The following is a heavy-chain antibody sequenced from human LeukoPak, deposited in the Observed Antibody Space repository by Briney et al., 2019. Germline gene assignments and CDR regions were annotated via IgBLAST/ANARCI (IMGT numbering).Heavy chain of an antibody. J-gene: IGHJ3*02. V-gene: IGHV4-59*03. CDR1: GGSISSYY. CDR3: SGLELSGGKGGAFHT. Sequence: SETLSLTCTVSGGSISSYYWSWIRQPPGKELEWIGYIYCSGTTNYNPSLNSPVTISLDASNKQLSLTLNSATAAATAVSYCSGLELSGGKGGAFHTWGQGTMGTLSS. D-gene: IGHD1-26*01. CDR2: IYCSGTT.